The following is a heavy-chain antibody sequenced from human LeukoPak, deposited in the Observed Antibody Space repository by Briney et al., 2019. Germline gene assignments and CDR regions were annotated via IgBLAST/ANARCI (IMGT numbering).Heavy chain of an antibody. Sequence: GGSLRLSCAASEFTFFTYSMSWVRQAPGKGLEWVANIKQDGSEKYYVDSVKGRFTISRDNAKNSLYLQMNSLRAEDTAVYYCARDHSSGWGFDYWGQGTLVTVSS. CDR3: ARDHSSGWGFDY. V-gene: IGHV3-7*01. CDR2: IKQDGSEK. J-gene: IGHJ4*02. D-gene: IGHD6-19*01. CDR1: EFTFFTYS.